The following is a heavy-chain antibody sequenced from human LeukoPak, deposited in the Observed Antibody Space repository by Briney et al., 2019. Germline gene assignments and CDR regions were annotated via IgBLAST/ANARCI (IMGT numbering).Heavy chain of an antibody. V-gene: IGHV4-59*01. CDR2: IHYSGKT. CDR3: ARRANWGFFDY. Sequence: ASETLSLTCTVSGGATRNYYWSWIRQPPGKGLEWIGYIHYSGKTNYNPSLQSRVTISVDTSKNQFSLKLSSVTAADTAVYHCARRANWGFFDYWGQGTLVTVSS. CDR1: GGATRNYY. J-gene: IGHJ4*02. D-gene: IGHD7-27*01.